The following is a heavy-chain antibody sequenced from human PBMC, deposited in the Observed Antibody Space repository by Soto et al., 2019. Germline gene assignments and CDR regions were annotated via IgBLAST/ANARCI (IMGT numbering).Heavy chain of an antibody. D-gene: IGHD3-3*01. J-gene: IGHJ6*02. CDR3: TTDPFSTIFGVVINHYYYYGMDV. CDR2: IKSKTDGGTT. Sequence: GGSLRLSCAASGFTFSNAWMNWVRQAPGKGLEWVGRIKSKTDGGTTDYAAPVKGRFTISRDDSKNTLYLQMNSLKTEDTAVYYCTTDPFSTIFGVVINHYYYYGMDVWGQGTTATVSS. V-gene: IGHV3-15*07. CDR1: GFTFSNAW.